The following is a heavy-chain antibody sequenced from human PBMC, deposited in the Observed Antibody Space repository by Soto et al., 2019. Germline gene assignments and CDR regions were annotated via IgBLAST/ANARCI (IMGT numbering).Heavy chain of an antibody. J-gene: IGHJ4*02. Sequence: GGSLRLSCAASGFTFSNAWMNWVRQAPGKGLEWVSYISSSSSTIYYADSVKGRFTISRDNAKNSLYLQMNSLRAEDTAVYYCARDGPVLRFLEWLLSPFDYWGQGTLVTVSS. CDR3: ARDGPVLRFLEWLLSPFDY. CDR1: GFTFSNAW. CDR2: ISSSSSTI. D-gene: IGHD3-3*01. V-gene: IGHV3-48*01.